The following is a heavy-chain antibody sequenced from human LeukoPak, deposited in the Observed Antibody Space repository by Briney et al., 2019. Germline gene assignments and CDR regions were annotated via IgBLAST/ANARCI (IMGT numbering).Heavy chain of an antibody. V-gene: IGHV3-53*01. D-gene: IGHD3-22*01. CDR3: ARDYSRRDALDL. CDR1: GFTVSSNY. CDR2: IYSGGST. J-gene: IGHJ3*01. Sequence: GGSLRLSCAASGFTVSSNYMSWVRQAPGKGLEWVSVIYSGGSTYYADSVKGRFTISRDNSKNTLYLQMNSLRAEDTAVYYCARDYSRRDALDLWGQGTMVTVSS.